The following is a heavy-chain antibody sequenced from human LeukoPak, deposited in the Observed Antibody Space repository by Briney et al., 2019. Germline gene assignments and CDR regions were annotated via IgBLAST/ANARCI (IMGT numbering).Heavy chain of an antibody. CDR2: ISAYNGNT. CDR3: ARDSTGIAARNEFFDY. CDR1: GYTFTSYG. D-gene: IGHD6-6*01. J-gene: IGHJ4*02. Sequence: ASVKVSCKASGYTFTSYGISWVRQAPGQGLEWMGWISAYNGNTNYAQKLQGRVTMTTDTSTSTAYMELRSLRSDDTAVYYCARDSTGIAARNEFFDYWGQGTLVTVSS. V-gene: IGHV1-18*01.